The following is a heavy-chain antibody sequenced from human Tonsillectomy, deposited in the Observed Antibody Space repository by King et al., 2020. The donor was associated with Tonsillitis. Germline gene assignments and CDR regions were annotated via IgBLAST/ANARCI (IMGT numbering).Heavy chain of an antibody. J-gene: IGHJ6*02. CDR2: IFSNDEK. CDR1: GFSLSNTRMG. V-gene: IGHV2-26*02. D-gene: IGHD2/OR15-2a*01. CDR3: ARARTTFYYGMDV. Sequence: TLKESGPVLVKPTETLTLTCTVSGFSLSNTRMGVSWIRQPPGKALEWLAHIFSNDEKSYSTSLKSRLTISSDASKSQVVLTMTNMDPVDTATYYCARARTTFYYGMDVWGQGTTVTVSS.